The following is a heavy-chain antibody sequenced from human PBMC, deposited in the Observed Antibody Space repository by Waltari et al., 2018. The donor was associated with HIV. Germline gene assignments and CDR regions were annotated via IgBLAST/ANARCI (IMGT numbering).Heavy chain of an antibody. CDR2: INPKRYGT. D-gene: IGHD6-19*01. V-gene: IGHV1-2*02. J-gene: IGHJ6*02. CDR3: ARDRIAVTGSYYYGMDV. Sequence: QVQLVQSGAEVKKPGASVKVSCKASGYTFTGYYMHWVRQAPGQGLEWMGWINPKRYGTNYAQKFQGRVTMTRDTSTSTAYMELSRLRSDDTALYYCARDRIAVTGSYYYGMDVWGQGTTVTVSS. CDR1: GYTFTGYY.